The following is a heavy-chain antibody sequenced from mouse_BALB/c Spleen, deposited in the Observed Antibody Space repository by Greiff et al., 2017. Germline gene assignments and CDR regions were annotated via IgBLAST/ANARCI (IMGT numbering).Heavy chain of an antibody. V-gene: IGHV2-9*02. CDR3: ARDLYDGYGFAY. Sequence: VKLVESGPGLVAPSQSLSITCTVSGFSLTSYGVHWVRQPPGKGLEWLGVIWASGSTNYNSALMSRLSISKDNSKSQVFLKMNSLQTDDTAMYYCARDLYDGYGFAYWGQGTLVTVSA. J-gene: IGHJ3*01. CDR1: GFSLTSYG. D-gene: IGHD2-3*01. CDR2: IWASGST.